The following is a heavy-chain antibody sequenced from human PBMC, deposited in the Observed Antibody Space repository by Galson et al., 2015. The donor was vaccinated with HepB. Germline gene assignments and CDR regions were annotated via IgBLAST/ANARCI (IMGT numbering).Heavy chain of an antibody. V-gene: IGHV3-30*18. CDR3: AKGVGDGYNDFDY. D-gene: IGHD5-24*01. CDR1: GFTFSSYG. CDR2: ISYDGSNK. Sequence: SLRLSCAASGFTFSSYGMHWVRQAPGKGLEWVAVISYDGSNKYYADSVKGRFTISRDNSKNTLYLQMNSLRAEDTAVYYCAKGVGDGYNDFDYWGQGTLVTVSS. J-gene: IGHJ4*02.